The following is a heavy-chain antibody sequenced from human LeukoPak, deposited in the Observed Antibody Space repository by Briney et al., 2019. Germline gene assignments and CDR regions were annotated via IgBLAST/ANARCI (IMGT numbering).Heavy chain of an antibody. J-gene: IGHJ4*02. V-gene: IGHV3-15*01. CDR1: GFTFSNAW. CDR3: TTDLPQVPAAPIDY. D-gene: IGHD2-2*01. Sequence: GGSLRLSCAASGFTFSNAWMSWVRQAPGKGLERVGRIKSKTDGGTTDYAAPVKGRFTISRDDSKNTLYLQMNSLKTEDTAVYYCTTDLPQVPAAPIDYWGQGTLVTVSS. CDR2: IKSKTDGGTT.